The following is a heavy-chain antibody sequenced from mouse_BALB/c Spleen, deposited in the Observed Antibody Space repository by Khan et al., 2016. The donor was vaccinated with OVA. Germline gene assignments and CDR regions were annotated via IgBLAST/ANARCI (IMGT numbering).Heavy chain of an antibody. CDR3: ARDCYGYYAMDY. D-gene: IGHD1-1*02. V-gene: IGHV5-9-4*01. CDR2: ISSGGYYT. J-gene: IGHJ4*01. Sequence: EVELVESGGALVKPGGSLKLSCAASGFTFSNYAMSWVRQSPEKRLEWVAEISSGGYYTFYPDTVTGRFTISRDNAKNTLYLEMSSLRSEDTAMYYCARDCYGYYAMDYWGQGTSVTVSS. CDR1: GFTFSNYA.